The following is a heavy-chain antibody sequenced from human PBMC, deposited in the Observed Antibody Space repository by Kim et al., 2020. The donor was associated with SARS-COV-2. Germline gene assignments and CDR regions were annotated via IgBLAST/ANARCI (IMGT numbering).Heavy chain of an antibody. Sequence: ASVKVSCKASGYTFTSYGISWVRQAPGQGLEWMGWISAYNGNTNYAQKLQGRVTMTTDTSTSTAYMELRSLRSDDTAVYYCARAYVEQSSYYDFWSGYTAFYYYGMDVWGQGTTVTVSS. J-gene: IGHJ6*02. CDR1: GYTFTSYG. D-gene: IGHD3-3*01. CDR3: ARAYVEQSSYYDFWSGYTAFYYYGMDV. CDR2: ISAYNGNT. V-gene: IGHV1-18*01.